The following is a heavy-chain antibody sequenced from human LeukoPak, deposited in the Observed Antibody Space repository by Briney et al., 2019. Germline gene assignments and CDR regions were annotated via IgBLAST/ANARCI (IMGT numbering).Heavy chain of an antibody. V-gene: IGHV3-23*01. CDR3: ARDIQLST. Sequence: GSLRLSCAASGFTFSDSAMSWVRQAPGKGLEWVSLISFSGANTYYADSVKGRFTISRDNSKDTLYLLMNSLRAEDTAIYYCARDIQLSTWGLGTMVTVSS. D-gene: IGHD5-24*01. CDR2: ISFSGANT. CDR1: GFTFSDSA. J-gene: IGHJ3*01.